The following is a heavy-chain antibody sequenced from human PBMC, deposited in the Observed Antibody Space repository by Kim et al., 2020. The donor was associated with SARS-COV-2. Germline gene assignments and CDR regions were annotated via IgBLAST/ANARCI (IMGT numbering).Heavy chain of an antibody. Sequence: GESLKISCKASGYNFDYYWMAWVRQVPGRGLEWMGIIVPGLYPGSNPKYSPSFEGHVTVSADRSASTAYLQWTSLKASDSAIYYCARPRYSSSWYPFDFW. D-gene: IGHD6-19*01. CDR2: IVPGLYPGSNP. CDR1: GYNFDYYW. CDR3: ARPRYSSSWYPFDF. V-gene: IGHV5-51*01. J-gene: IGHJ4*01.